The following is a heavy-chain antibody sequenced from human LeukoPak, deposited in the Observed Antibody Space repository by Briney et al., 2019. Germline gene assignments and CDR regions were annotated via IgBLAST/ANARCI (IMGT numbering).Heavy chain of an antibody. CDR1: GFTFSSYG. J-gene: IGHJ4*02. CDR2: IWYDGSNK. Sequence: GGSLRLSCAASGFTFSSYGMHWVRQAPGKGLEWVAVIWYDGSNKYYADSVKGRFTISRDNSKNTLYLQMNSLRAEDTAAYYCARDLYSGYELDYWGQGTLVTVSS. V-gene: IGHV3-33*01. D-gene: IGHD5-12*01. CDR3: ARDLYSGYELDY.